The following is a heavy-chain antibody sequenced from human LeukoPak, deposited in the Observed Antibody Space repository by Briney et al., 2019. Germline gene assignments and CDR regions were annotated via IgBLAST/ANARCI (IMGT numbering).Heavy chain of an antibody. J-gene: IGHJ4*02. CDR2: INHSGST. D-gene: IGHD6-6*01. CDR3: ARGSNSSPSRVDY. CDR1: GGSFSGYY. V-gene: IGHV4-34*01. Sequence: PSETLSLTCAVYGGSFSGYYWSWIRQPPGKGLEWIGEINHSGSTNYNPSLKSRVTISVDTSKNQFSLKLSSVTAADTAVYYCARGSNSSPSRVDYWGQGTLVTISS.